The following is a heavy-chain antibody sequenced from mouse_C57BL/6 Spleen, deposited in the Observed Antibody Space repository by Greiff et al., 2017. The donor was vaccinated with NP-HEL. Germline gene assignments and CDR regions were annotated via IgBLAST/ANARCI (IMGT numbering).Heavy chain of an antibody. Sequence: VKLQESGAELVRPGASVTLSCKASGYTFTDYEMHWVKQTPVHGLEWIGAIDPETGGTAYNQKFKGKAILTADKSSSTAYMELRSLTSEDSAVYYCTSRTVVGGYAMDYWGQGTSVTVSS. V-gene: IGHV1-15*01. CDR2: IDPETGGT. CDR3: TSRTVVGGYAMDY. CDR1: GYTFTDYE. D-gene: IGHD1-1*01. J-gene: IGHJ4*01.